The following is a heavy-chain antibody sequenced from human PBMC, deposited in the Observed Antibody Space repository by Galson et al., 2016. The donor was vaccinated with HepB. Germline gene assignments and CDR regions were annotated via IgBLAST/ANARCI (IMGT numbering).Heavy chain of an antibody. Sequence: SETLSLTCAVSGASISSNNWWIWVRQPPGKGLEWIGEIYHSGFTNYNPSLKSRVSISVDTSKNQFSLRLSSVTAGDTAVYFCASHCGGDCYNNLADAFDIWGRGTMVTVSS. J-gene: IGHJ3*02. CDR2: IYHSGFT. D-gene: IGHD2-21*01. CDR3: ASHCGGDCYNNLADAFDI. CDR1: GASISSNNW. V-gene: IGHV4-4*02.